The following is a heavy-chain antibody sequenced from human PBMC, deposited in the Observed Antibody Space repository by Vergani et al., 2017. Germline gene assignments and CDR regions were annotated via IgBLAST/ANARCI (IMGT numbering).Heavy chain of an antibody. Sequence: EVQLVESGGGLVQPGGSLRLSCAASGFTFSSYSMNWVRQAPGKGLEWVSYISSSSSTIYYADSVKGRFTISRDNAKNALYLQMNSLRDEDTAVYYCARAMIVVWHAFDIWGQGTMVTVSS. CDR1: GFTFSSYS. CDR2: ISSSSSTI. V-gene: IGHV3-48*02. CDR3: ARAMIVVWHAFDI. J-gene: IGHJ3*02. D-gene: IGHD3-22*01.